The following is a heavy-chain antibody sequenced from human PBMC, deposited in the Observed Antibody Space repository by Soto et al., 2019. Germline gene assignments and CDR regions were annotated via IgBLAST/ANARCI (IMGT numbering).Heavy chain of an antibody. V-gene: IGHV3-30*14. J-gene: IGHJ4*02. CDR3: ARAARHFLYCDF. CDR1: GFSFSTYA. D-gene: IGHD3-3*02. CDR2: ISYDESDE. Sequence: PGGSLRLSCAASGFSFSTYAMHWVRQAPGKGLEWVAVISYDESDEYYADSVKGRFTISRDNSKNTLYLQMNSLRTEDTAVYYCARAARHFLYCDFWGQGALVTVS.